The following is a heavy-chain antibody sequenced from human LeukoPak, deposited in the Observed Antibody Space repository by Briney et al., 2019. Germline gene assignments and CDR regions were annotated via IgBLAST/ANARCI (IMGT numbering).Heavy chain of an antibody. Sequence: SETLSLTCTVSGGSISSYYWSWIRQPPVKGLEWIGYIYYSGSTNYNPSLKSRVTISVDTSKNQFSLKLSSVTAADTAVYYCARGSPAAAKGMDYWGQGTLVTVSS. CDR3: ARGSPAAAKGMDY. CDR1: GGSISSYY. V-gene: IGHV4-59*01. CDR2: IYYSGST. J-gene: IGHJ4*02. D-gene: IGHD6-13*01.